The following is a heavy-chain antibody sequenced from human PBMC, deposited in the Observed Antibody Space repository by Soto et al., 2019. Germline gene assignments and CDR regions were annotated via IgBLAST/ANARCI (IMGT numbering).Heavy chain of an antibody. CDR2: INPNSGGT. Sequence: GASVKVSCKASGYTFTGYYMHWVRQAPGQGLEWMGWINPNSGGTNYAQKFQGWVTMTRDTSISTAYMELSRLRSDDTAVYYCARAGHCSGGSCYWDYYYYGMDVWG. J-gene: IGHJ6*02. CDR3: ARAGHCSGGSCYWDYYYYGMDV. V-gene: IGHV1-2*04. CDR1: GYTFTGYY. D-gene: IGHD2-15*01.